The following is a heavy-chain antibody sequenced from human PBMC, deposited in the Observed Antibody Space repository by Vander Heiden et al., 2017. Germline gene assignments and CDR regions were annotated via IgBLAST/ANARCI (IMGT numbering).Heavy chain of an antibody. CDR2: ISWNSGSI. J-gene: IGHJ4*02. D-gene: IGHD3-22*01. CDR1: GFTFDDYA. Sequence: EVQLVESGGGLVQPGRSLRLSCAASGFTFDDYAMHWVRQAPGKGLEWVAGISWNSGSIGYADSGKGRFTISRDNAKNALYLQMNSLRAEDTALYYCAKDNYYDSSGYYDDWGQGTLVTVSS. V-gene: IGHV3-9*01. CDR3: AKDNYYDSSGYYDD.